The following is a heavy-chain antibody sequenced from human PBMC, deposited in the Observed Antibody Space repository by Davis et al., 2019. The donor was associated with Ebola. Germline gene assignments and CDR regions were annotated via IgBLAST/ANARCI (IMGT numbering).Heavy chain of an antibody. V-gene: IGHV4-34*01. J-gene: IGHJ4*02. CDR3: ARGLWRWRQAAGY. CDR1: GWSFSGYY. D-gene: IGHD5-24*01. CDR2: INHRGST. Sequence: SETLSLTCAVSGWSFSGYYWRWIRQPPGKGLEWIGEINHRGSTNYNPSLKSRVTISVDTSKNQFSLKLSSVTAADTAVYYCARGLWRWRQAAGYWGQGTLVTVSS.